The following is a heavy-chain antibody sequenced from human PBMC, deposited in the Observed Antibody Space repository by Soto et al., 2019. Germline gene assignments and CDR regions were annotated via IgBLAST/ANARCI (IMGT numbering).Heavy chain of an antibody. Sequence: QLQLQESGSGLVKPSQTLSLTCAVSGGSISSGGYSWSWIRQPPGKGLEWIGYIYHSGSTYYNPSLKSRVTISVDRSKNQFSLKLSSVTAADPAVYYCARDMDGDYTGGAFDIWGQGTMVTVSS. CDR1: GGSISSGGYS. CDR2: IYHSGST. V-gene: IGHV4-30-2*01. J-gene: IGHJ3*02. CDR3: ARDMDGDYTGGAFDI. D-gene: IGHD4-17*01.